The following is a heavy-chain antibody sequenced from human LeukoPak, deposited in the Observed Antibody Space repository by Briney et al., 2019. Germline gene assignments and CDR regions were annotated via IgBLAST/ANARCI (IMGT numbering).Heavy chain of an antibody. CDR1: GGSINSYY. V-gene: IGHV4-59*01. J-gene: IGHJ4*02. CDR2: IYYSGST. Sequence: SETLSLTCTVSGGSINSYYWSWIRQPPGKRLEWIGYIYYSGSTNYNPSLESRVTMSVDTSKNHFSLKLNSVTAADTAVYYCARATTMVAPIDYWGQGTLITVSS. D-gene: IGHD4-23*01. CDR3: ARATTMVAPIDY.